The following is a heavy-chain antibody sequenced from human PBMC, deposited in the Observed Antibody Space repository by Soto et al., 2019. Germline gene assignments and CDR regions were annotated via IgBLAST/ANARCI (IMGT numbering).Heavy chain of an antibody. V-gene: IGHV1-69*13. Sequence: SVKVSCKASGGTFSSYAISWVRQAPGQGLAWMGGIIPIFGTANYAQKFQGRVTITADESTSTAYMELSSLRSEDTAVYYCAGSTEMRYYFDYWGRGTLVAVSS. CDR3: AGSTEMRYYFDY. CDR2: IIPIFGTA. J-gene: IGHJ4*02. CDR1: GGTFSSYA.